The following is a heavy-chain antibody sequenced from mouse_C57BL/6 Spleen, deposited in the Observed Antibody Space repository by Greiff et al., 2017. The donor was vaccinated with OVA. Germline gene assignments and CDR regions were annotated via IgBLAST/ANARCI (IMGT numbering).Heavy chain of an antibody. CDR2: ISYDGSN. D-gene: IGHD3-3*01. V-gene: IGHV3-6*01. CDR3: ASDRAGAMDY. CDR1: GYSITSGYY. J-gene: IGHJ4*01. Sequence: EVQLVESGPGLVKPSQSLSLTCSVTGYSITSGYYWNWIRQFPGNKLEWMGYISYDGSNNYNPSLKNRISITRDTSKNQFFLKLNSVTTEDTATYYCASDRAGAMDYWGQGTSVTVSS.